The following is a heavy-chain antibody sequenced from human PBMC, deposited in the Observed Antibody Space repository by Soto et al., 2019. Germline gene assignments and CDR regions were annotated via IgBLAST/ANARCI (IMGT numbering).Heavy chain of an antibody. J-gene: IGHJ6*02. CDR3: ARDKSQRGMDV. V-gene: IGHV3-33*01. Sequence: QVQLVESGGGVVQPGRSLRLSCAASGFTFSSYGMHWVRQAPGKGLEWVAVIWYDGSNKYYADSVKGRFTISRDNSKNTLYLQMNSLRAEDTAVYYCARDKSQRGMDVWGQGTTVTVSS. CDR1: GFTFSSYG. CDR2: IWYDGSNK.